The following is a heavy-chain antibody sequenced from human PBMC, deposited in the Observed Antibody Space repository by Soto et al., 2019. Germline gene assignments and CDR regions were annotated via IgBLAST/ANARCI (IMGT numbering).Heavy chain of an antibody. CDR1: GGTFSSYA. V-gene: IGHV1-69*01. J-gene: IGHJ5*02. D-gene: IGHD3-10*01. CDR3: ARVTSMVRGVIDNWFDP. Sequence: QMPLVQCGAEVKKPGSSVTVSCKASGGTFSSYAIHWVRQAPGQGLEWMGGIIPMYGPAKYAQRFQGRVTITADESTTTVYMELTSLTSQDTAVYYCARVTSMVRGVIDNWFDPWGHGTLVTVSS. CDR2: IIPMYGPA.